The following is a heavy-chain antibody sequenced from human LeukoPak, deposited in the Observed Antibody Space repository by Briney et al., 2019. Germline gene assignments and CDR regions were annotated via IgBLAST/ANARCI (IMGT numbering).Heavy chain of an antibody. Sequence: ASVKVSCKASGYTFTSYYMHWVRQAPGQGLEWMGIINPSGGSTSYAQKFQGRVTMTRDTSISTAYMELSSLRSEDTAVYYCARGFLEPHYFDYWGQGTLVTVSS. V-gene: IGHV1-46*01. D-gene: IGHD3-3*01. J-gene: IGHJ4*02. CDR3: ARGFLEPHYFDY. CDR1: GYTFTSYY. CDR2: INPSGGST.